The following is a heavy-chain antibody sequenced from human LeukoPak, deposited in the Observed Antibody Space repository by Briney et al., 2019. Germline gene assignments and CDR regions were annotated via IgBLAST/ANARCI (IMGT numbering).Heavy chain of an antibody. D-gene: IGHD5-24*01. J-gene: IGHJ6*03. CDR2: ISSSSSYI. Sequence: NSGGSLRLSCAASGFTFSSYSMNWVRQAPGKGLEWVSSISSSSSYIYYADSVKGRFTISRDNAKNSLYLQMNSLRAEDTALYHCAREMGPALQSVYYYYYYTDVWGKGTTVTVSS. V-gene: IGHV3-21*04. CDR1: GFTFSSYS. CDR3: AREMGPALQSVYYYYYYTDV.